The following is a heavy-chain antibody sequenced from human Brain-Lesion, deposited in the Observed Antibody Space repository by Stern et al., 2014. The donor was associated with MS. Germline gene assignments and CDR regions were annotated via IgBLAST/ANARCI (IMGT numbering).Heavy chain of an antibody. D-gene: IGHD3-3*01. CDR1: GFTFGNYW. CDR2: LQEDGAEK. Sequence: EVQLLESGGGLVQPGGSLTISCTAAGFTFGNYWLTWVRLAPGKGLEWVATLQEDGAEKNYVDSVKGRFTISRDNARNSLYLQMNSLRVEDTALYYCARVYNTIYGIVTQRGSGMDVWGQGTTVIVSS. V-gene: IGHV3-7*01. J-gene: IGHJ6*02. CDR3: ARVYNTIYGIVTQRGSGMDV.